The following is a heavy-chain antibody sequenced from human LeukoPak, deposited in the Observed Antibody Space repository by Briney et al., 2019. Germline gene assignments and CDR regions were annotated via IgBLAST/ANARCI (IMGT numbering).Heavy chain of an antibody. V-gene: IGHV1-8*01. CDR2: MNPNSGST. Sequence: ASVKVSCKASGYTFTSYDINWVRQATGQGLEWMGWMNPNSGSTGYAQKFQGRVTMTRNTSISTAYMELSSLRSEDTAVYYCARGNEEILDFWSGYYNSYYYYGMDVWGQGTTVTVSS. D-gene: IGHD3-3*01. J-gene: IGHJ6*02. CDR3: ARGNEEILDFWSGYYNSYYYYGMDV. CDR1: GYTFTSYD.